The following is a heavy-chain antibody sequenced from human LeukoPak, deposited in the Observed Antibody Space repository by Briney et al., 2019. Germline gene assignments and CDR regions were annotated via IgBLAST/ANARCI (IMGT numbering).Heavy chain of an antibody. Sequence: PGGSLRLSCAASGFTFSTYAMSWVRQAPRKGLEWVSAISGSGDSTYYADSVEGRFTISRDNSKNTLYLQMNSLRAEDTAIYYCAKDGDLPVVVTEGFFDYWGQRSLVTVSA. CDR1: GFTFSTYA. CDR3: AKDGDLPVVVTEGFFDY. J-gene: IGHJ4*02. D-gene: IGHD2-21*02. V-gene: IGHV3-23*01. CDR2: ISGSGDST.